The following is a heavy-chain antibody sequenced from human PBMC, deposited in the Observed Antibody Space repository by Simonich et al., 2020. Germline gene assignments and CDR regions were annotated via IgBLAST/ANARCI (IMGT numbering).Heavy chain of an antibody. CDR1: GYTFTGYY. Sequence: QVQLVQSGAEVKKPGASVKVSCKASGYTFTGYYMHWGRPAPGQGLEWMGWINPNSGCTNYAQKFQGRVTMTRDTSISTAYRELSRLRSDDTAVYYCARGGLGHWYFDLWGRGTLVTVSS. J-gene: IGHJ2*01. CDR3: ARGGLGHWYFDL. V-gene: IGHV1-2*02. D-gene: IGHD6-25*01. CDR2: INPNSGCT.